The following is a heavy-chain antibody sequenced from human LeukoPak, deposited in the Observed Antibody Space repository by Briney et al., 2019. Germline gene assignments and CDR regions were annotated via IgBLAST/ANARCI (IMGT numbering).Heavy chain of an antibody. CDR3: ARGVKKPLGYHSSTSCYGPYYYYMDV. D-gene: IGHD2-2*01. CDR1: GGSFSGYY. J-gene: IGHJ6*03. V-gene: IGHV4-34*01. CDR2: INHSGST. Sequence: PSETLSLTCAVYGGSFSGYYWSWIRQPPGKGLEWIGEINHSGSTNYNLSLKGRVTISVDTSKNQFSLKLSSVTAADTAVYYCARGVKKPLGYHSSTSCYGPYYYYMDVWGKGTTVTVSS.